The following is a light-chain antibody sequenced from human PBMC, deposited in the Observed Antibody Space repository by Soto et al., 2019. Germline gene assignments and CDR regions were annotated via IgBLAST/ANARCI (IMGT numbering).Light chain of an antibody. CDR3: QQYGSSPIT. V-gene: IGKV3-20*01. J-gene: IGKJ5*01. Sequence: EIVLTQSPGTLSLSPGERATLSCRASQSVSSSYLAWYQQKPGQAPRLLIYGASSRATGIPDRFSGSGSGTDFTLTISRLEPEDFAVYSCQQYGSSPITVGQGTRLVI. CDR1: QSVSSSY. CDR2: GAS.